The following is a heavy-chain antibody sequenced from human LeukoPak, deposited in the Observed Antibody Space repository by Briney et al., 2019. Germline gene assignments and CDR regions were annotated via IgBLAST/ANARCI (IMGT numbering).Heavy chain of an antibody. V-gene: IGHV1-69*05. CDR1: GGTFSSYA. CDR3: ARDDGGWSHRGGYFDY. Sequence: SVKVSCKASGGTFSSYAISWVRQAPGQGLEWMGRIIPIFGTANYAQKFQGRVTITTDESTSTAYMELSSLRSEDTAAYYCARDDGGWSHRGGYFDYWGQGTLVTVSS. J-gene: IGHJ4*02. D-gene: IGHD6-19*01. CDR2: IIPIFGTA.